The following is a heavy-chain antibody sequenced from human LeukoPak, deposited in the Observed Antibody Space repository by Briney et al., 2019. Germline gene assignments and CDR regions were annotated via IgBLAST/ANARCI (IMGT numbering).Heavy chain of an antibody. CDR1: GGSISSYY. CDR3: ARDGFVAVAGAGGY. V-gene: IGHV4-59*12. Sequence: SETLSLTCTVSGGSISSYYWSWIRQPPGKGLEWIGYIYYSGSTNYNPSLKSRVTISVDTSKNQFSLKLSSVTAADTAVYYCARDGFVAVAGAGGYWGQGTLVTVSS. D-gene: IGHD6-19*01. J-gene: IGHJ4*02. CDR2: IYYSGST.